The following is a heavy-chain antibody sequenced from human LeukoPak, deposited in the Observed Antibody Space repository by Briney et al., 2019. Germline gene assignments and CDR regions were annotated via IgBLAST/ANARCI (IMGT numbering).Heavy chain of an antibody. CDR2: IYYSGST. V-gene: IGHV4-31*03. CDR1: GGSIAGGGYY. D-gene: IGHD2/OR15-2a*01. CDR3: AILSGTHYEAIDY. Sequence: SETLSLTCSVSGGSIAGGGYYWSWIRQHPGKGLEWIGYIYYSGSTYYNPSLKSRVTISVDTSKNQFSLKLSSVTAADMAVYYCAILSGTHYEAIDYWGQGTLVTVSS. J-gene: IGHJ4*02.